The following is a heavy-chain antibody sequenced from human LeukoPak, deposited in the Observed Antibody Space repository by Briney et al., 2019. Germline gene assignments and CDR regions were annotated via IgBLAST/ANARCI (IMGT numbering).Heavy chain of an antibody. CDR2: IDPIDSYT. D-gene: IGHD3-9*01. CDR3: ARRLFQTGYDAFDI. V-gene: IGHV5-10-1*01. Sequence: GGPWTSSGKCSVYPFARYWITGSGQLPGKDLGWLGRIDPIDSYTNYSPSFQGHVTISADKSISTAYLQWSSLKASDTAMYYCARRLFQTGYDAFDIWGQGTMVTVSS. CDR1: VYPFARYW. J-gene: IGHJ3*02.